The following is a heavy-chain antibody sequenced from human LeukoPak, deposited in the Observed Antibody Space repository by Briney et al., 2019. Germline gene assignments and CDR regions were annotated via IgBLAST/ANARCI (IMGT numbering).Heavy chain of an antibody. J-gene: IGHJ4*02. CDR3: ARTITVAGKYYFDY. CDR1: GGSISSYY. V-gene: IGHV4-59*01. Sequence: SETLSLTCTVSGGSISSYYWSWIRQPPGKGLEWIGYIYYSGSTNYNPSLKSRVTISVDTSKNQFSLKLSSVTAADTAVYYCARTITVAGKYYFDYWGQGTLVTVSS. CDR2: IYYSGST. D-gene: IGHD6-19*01.